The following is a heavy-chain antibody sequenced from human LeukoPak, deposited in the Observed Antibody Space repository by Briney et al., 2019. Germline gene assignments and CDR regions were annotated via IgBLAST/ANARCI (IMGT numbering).Heavy chain of an antibody. V-gene: IGHV3-7*01. J-gene: IGHJ4*02. CDR3: VKDDGGAFYIH. CDR2: INEGGSAK. CDR1: GFTFRTSG. D-gene: IGHD4-23*01. Sequence: GALRLSGAASGFTFRTSGMTWVRQAPGKGLEWVANINEGGSAKYYVDSRKGRFTISRDNAKNSVYLQMNSLGAEDTAAYSCVKDDGGAFYIHWGQGTLVTVSS.